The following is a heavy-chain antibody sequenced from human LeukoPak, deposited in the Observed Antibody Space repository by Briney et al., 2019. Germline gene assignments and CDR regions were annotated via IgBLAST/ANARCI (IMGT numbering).Heavy chain of an antibody. D-gene: IGHD3-9*01. V-gene: IGHV3-7*01. CDR1: GFSFSGYW. J-gene: IGHJ4*02. CDR3: ARDSESWTETGPRFDY. Sequence: PGGSLSLSCTASGFSFSGYWMSWVRQAPGKGLEWVANINQDGSAQYYVDSVKGQFAISRDNAKNSLYLQMNSLRVEDTAVYYCARDSESWTETGPRFDYWGQGTLVTVSS. CDR2: INQDGSAQ.